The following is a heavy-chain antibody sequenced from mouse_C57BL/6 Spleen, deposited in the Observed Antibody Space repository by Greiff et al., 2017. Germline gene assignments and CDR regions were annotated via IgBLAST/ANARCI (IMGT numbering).Heavy chain of an antibody. CDR2: LNPNYGTT. CDR3: ARTLEVEREYYFDY. Sequence: VQLQQSGPELVKPGASVKISCKASGYSFTDYNMNWVKQSNGKSLEWIGVLNPNYGTTSYNQKFKGKATLTVDQSSSTAYMQLNSLTSEDSAVYYCARTLEVEREYYFDYWGQGTTLTVSS. V-gene: IGHV1-39*01. J-gene: IGHJ2*01. CDR1: GYSFTDYN. D-gene: IGHD1-1*01.